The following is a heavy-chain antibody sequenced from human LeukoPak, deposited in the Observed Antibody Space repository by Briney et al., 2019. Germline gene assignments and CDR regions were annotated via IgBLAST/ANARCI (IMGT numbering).Heavy chain of an antibody. CDR3: ARDARTGRHDY. CDR2: INPNSGVT. V-gene: IGHV1-2*02. CDR1: GYTFTSYG. J-gene: IGHJ4*02. D-gene: IGHD1/OR15-1a*01. Sequence: ASVKVSCKASGYTFTSYGISWVRQAPGQGLEWMGWINPNSGVTNYAQKFQGRVIMTRDTSISTAYMELSRLRSDDTAVYYCARDARTGRHDYWGRGTLITVSS.